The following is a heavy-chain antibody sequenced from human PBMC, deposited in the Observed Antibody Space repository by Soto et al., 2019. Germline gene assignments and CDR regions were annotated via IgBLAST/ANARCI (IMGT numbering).Heavy chain of an antibody. CDR3: ARTPDI. Sequence: QLQLQESGSGLVKPSQTLSLTCAVSGGSISSGGYSWSWIRQPPGKGLEWIGYIYYGSTYYNPSLKSRVTISVDRSKTQFSLKLSSVTAADTAVYYCARTPDIWGQGTMVTVSS. J-gene: IGHJ3*02. CDR1: GGSISSGGYS. V-gene: IGHV4-30-2*01. CDR2: IYYGST.